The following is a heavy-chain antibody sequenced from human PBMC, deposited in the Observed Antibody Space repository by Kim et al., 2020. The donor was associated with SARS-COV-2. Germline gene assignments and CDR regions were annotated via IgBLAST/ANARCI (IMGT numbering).Heavy chain of an antibody. CDR3: AGPRRYSRGGDVAYYY. CDR1: GGSLSGSSYY. CDR2: PCDSGNS. Sequence: SETLSLTCTVSGGSLSGSSYYWSWIRQRTGLERVGIVTPCDSGNSNQYLTRKSTITIYTDTYKFSFSLRLGSAAAAAAAVYSCAGPRRYSRGGDVAYYY. J-gene: IGHJ6*01. V-gene: IGHV4-39*02. D-gene: IGHD6-19*01.